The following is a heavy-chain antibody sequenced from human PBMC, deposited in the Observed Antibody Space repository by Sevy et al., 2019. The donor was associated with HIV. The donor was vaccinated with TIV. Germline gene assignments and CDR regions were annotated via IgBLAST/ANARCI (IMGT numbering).Heavy chain of an antibody. V-gene: IGHV3-21*05. J-gene: IGHJ4*02. Sequence: GGSLRLSCAASGFSLNNYWMNWVRQAPGKGLEWLSYISTGTDHIYYADSAKGRFTISRDDAKNSVYLEMKSLRDQDTALYYCVRRGVDAYNVYFDLWGQGTLVTVSS. CDR1: GFSLNNYW. CDR2: ISTGTDHI. CDR3: VRRGVDAYNVYFDL. D-gene: IGHD3-10*01.